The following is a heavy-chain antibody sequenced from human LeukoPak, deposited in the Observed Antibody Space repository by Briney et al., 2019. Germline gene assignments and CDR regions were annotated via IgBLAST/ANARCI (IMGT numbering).Heavy chain of an antibody. V-gene: IGHV3-7*01. J-gene: IGHJ4*02. CDR2: IKEDGSET. Sequence: GRSLRLSCGVSGFTFSTNWMTWVRQTPRKGLESLAHIKEDGSETYTVDSVKGRSTVSRDKTMSSLYLEMNNLRADVSGVYYCVGGRGHCKGRICYTFLVNWGQGTLVTVSS. D-gene: IGHD2-8*02. CDR3: VGGRGHCKGRICYTFLVN. CDR1: GFTFSTNW.